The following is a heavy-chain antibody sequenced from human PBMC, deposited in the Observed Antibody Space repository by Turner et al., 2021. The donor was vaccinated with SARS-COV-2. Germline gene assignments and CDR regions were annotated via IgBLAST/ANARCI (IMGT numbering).Heavy chain of an antibody. CDR1: GYSLTELS. Sequence: QVQLVQSGAEVKKPGASVKVSCKVSGYSLTELSMHWVRQAPGKGLEWMGGFDPEDGETIYAQKFQGRVTMNEDTSTDTAYMELSSLRSEDTAVYYCATGVAVAGTPSECYYYYGMDVWGQGTTVTVSS. D-gene: IGHD6-19*01. CDR2: FDPEDGET. J-gene: IGHJ6*02. V-gene: IGHV1-24*01. CDR3: ATGVAVAGTPSECYYYYGMDV.